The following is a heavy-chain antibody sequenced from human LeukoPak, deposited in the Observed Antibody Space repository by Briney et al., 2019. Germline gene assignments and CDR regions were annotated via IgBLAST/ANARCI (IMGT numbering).Heavy chain of an antibody. CDR1: GGSISSYY. Sequence: PSETLSLTCTVSGGSISSYYWSWIRQPAGKGLEWIGRIYSSGSTNYNPSLKSRVTMSVDTSKNQFSLKLSSVTAADTAVYYCARDTLMRSNCRGRRCYYMDVWGKGTTVTVSS. V-gene: IGHV4-4*07. D-gene: IGHD1-1*01. J-gene: IGHJ6*03. CDR3: ARDTLMRSNCRGRRCYYMDV. CDR2: IYSSGST.